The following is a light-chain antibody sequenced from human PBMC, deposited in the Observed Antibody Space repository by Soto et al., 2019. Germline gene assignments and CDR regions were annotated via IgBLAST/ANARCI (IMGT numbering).Light chain of an antibody. Sequence: AIQMTQSPSSLSASVGDRVTITCRASQGVRNDLGWYQQKPGKAPKLLIYAASSLQSGGPSRFSGSGSGTDFTLTINSLQPEDFATYYCLQDYNYPYTFGQGTKLEIK. J-gene: IGKJ2*01. CDR3: LQDYNYPYT. V-gene: IGKV1-6*01. CDR2: AAS. CDR1: QGVRND.